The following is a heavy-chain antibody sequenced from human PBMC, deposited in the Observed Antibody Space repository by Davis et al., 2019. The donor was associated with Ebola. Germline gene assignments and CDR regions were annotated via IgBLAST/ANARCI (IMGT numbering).Heavy chain of an antibody. CDR2: INIDGSTT. Sequence: GESLKISCVASGSTFSSHWMDWVRQVPGKGLVFVSHINIDGSTTSYADFVKGRFTISRDNAKNTLYLQMDSLRVEDTAVYYCARAHGNWNRTYYYYGMDVWGQGTTVTVSS. CDR1: GSTFSSHW. J-gene: IGHJ6*02. D-gene: IGHD1/OR15-1a*01. V-gene: IGHV3-74*01. CDR3: ARAHGNWNRTYYYYGMDV.